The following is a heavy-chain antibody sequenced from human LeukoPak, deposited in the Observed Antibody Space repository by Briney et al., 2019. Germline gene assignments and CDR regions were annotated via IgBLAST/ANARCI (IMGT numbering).Heavy chain of an antibody. CDR3: ARVPSRGWLHVDY. CDR2: SYYSGTT. Sequence: SETLSLTRTVSGGSVSSYYWSWIRQPPGKGLEWIGFSYYSGTTKYNPSLKSRVTISVDTSTNQFSLKMSSVTAADTAVYYCARVPSRGWLHVDYWGRGTLVSVSS. V-gene: IGHV4-59*02. J-gene: IGHJ4*02. D-gene: IGHD3-22*01. CDR1: GGSVSSYY.